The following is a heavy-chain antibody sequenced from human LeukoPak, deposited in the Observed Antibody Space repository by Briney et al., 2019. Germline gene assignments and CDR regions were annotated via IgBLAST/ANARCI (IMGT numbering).Heavy chain of an antibody. Sequence: ASVKVSCKASGYTFTGYYMHWVRQAPGQGLEWMGWINPNSGGTNYAQKFQGRVTMTSDTSISTAYMELSRLRSDDTAVYYCAREDRYSSGWPYWGQGTLVTVSS. D-gene: IGHD6-19*01. CDR3: AREDRYSSGWPY. CDR1: GYTFTGYY. J-gene: IGHJ4*02. V-gene: IGHV1-2*02. CDR2: INPNSGGT.